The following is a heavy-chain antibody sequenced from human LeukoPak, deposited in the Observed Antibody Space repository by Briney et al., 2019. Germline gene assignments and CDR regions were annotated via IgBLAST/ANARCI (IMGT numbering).Heavy chain of an antibody. J-gene: IGHJ4*02. CDR2: MSDSGTT. D-gene: IGHD3-3*01. V-gene: IGHV4-59*08. CDR1: GGSMSNKY. Sequence: SETLSLTCRVSGGSMSNKYWSWIRQPPGKGLDWIGYMSDSGTTKQNPALKSRVTISLDTSKNHLSLMLSSVTAADTAVYYCATHDSNGYYPYYFAYWGQGTVVTVSS. CDR3: ATHDSNGYYPYYFAY.